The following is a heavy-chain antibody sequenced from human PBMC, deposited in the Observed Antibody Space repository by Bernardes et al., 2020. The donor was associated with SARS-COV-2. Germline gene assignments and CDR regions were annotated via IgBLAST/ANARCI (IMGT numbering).Heavy chain of an antibody. D-gene: IGHD2-15*01. CDR3: ARLVPFSYGGHHGFSFDI. Sequence: SETLSLTCHVSGESLSSSINYWAWIRQPPGRGLEWIGSVDNSGNNYYSPSLESRISMSVDTSKNQFLLKLTSVTAADTSMYFCARLVPFSYGGHHGFSFDIWGLGTLVTVSS. CDR2: VDNSGNN. J-gene: IGHJ3*02. V-gene: IGHV4-39*01. CDR1: GESLSSSINY.